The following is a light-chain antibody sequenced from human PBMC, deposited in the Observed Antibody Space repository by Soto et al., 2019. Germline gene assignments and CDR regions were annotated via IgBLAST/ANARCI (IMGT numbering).Light chain of an antibody. J-gene: IGKJ5*01. V-gene: IGKV1-39*01. CDR2: DAS. Sequence: DIQMTQSPSSLAASVGDRVTITCRASQSISSYLNWYQQKPGKAPKLLIYDASSLESGVPSRFSGSGSGTDFTLTITSLEPEDFAVYFCHQRYNWPRVTFGQGTQLEIK. CDR3: HQRYNWPRVT. CDR1: QSISSY.